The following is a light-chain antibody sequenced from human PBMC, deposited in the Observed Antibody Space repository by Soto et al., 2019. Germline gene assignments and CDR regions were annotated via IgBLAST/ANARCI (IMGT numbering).Light chain of an antibody. CDR1: RSPVHSDGDTY. J-gene: IGKJ1*01. Sequence: EILMTQPPLSSVVPQGQPASISCTSSRSPVHSDGDTYLSWLHQRPGQPPRLLIYKVSSRFPGVPSRFSGSGSGTDFTLTISSLQPEDFATYYCQQSYSTPPTFGQGTKV. CDR2: KVS. V-gene: IGKV2-24*01. CDR3: QQSYSTPPT.